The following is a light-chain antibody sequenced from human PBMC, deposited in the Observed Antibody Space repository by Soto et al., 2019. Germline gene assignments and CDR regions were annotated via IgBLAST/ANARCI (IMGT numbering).Light chain of an antibody. CDR1: SSNIGAGYD. J-gene: IGLJ2*01. CDR2: GTS. V-gene: IGLV1-40*01. CDR3: QSYESSLSGVV. Sequence: QSVLPQPPSVSGAPGQRVTIFCTGSSSNIGAGYDVHWYQQLPGTAPKLLIYGTSNRPSGVPDRFSGSKSGTSASLAITGLQAEDEADYYCQSYESSLSGVVFGGGTKLTVL.